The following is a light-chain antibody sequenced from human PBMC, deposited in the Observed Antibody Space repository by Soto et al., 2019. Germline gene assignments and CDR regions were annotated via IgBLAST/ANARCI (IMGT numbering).Light chain of an antibody. J-gene: IGKJ1*01. CDR1: QGIVRW. CDR2: DAS. V-gene: IGKV1-5*01. CDR3: QHYYGFSRT. Sequence: IQLTQSSFPPPASVGARVPITFRASQGIVRWLAWYQQKPGKAPKLLIYDASSLESGVPSRFSGSGAGTEFTLTISSLQPDDFATYYCQHYYGFSRTFGQGTKVDIK.